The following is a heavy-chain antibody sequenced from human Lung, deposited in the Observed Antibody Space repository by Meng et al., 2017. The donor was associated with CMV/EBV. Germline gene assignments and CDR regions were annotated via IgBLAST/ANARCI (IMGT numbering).Heavy chain of an antibody. CDR1: GFTFSGYA. CDR2: ISYDGSNK. Sequence: GESLKISCAASGFTFSGYAMHWVRQAPGKGLEWVAVISYDGSNKYYADSVKGRFTISRDNSKNTLYLQMNSLRVEDTAIYYCASGGGHDVFDIWGQG. V-gene: IGHV3-30*04. D-gene: IGHD4-23*01. J-gene: IGHJ3*02. CDR3: ASGGGHDVFDI.